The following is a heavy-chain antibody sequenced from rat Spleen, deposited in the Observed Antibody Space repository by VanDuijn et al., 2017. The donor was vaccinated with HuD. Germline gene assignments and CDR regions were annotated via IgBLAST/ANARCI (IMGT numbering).Heavy chain of an antibody. CDR3: ARQYYGYTD. CDR1: GFTFNNYW. CDR2: IPNIVSTT. J-gene: IGHJ3*01. D-gene: IGHD1-7*01. V-gene: IGHV5-31*01. Sequence: EVQLVESGGGLVQPGRSLKLSCGASGFTFNNYWMTWIRQAPGKGLEWVASIPNIVSTTYYSDSVKGRFTISRDNAKSILYLQMNSLRSEDTASYYCARQYYGYTDWGQGTLVTVSS.